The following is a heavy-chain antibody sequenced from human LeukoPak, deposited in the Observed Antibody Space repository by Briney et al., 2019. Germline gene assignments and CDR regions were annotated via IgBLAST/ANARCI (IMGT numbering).Heavy chain of an antibody. V-gene: IGHV3-23*01. CDR1: GFTFSSYA. Sequence: GGSLRLSCAASGFTFSSYAMSWVRQAPGQGLEWVSAISGSGGSTYYADSVKGRFTISRDNAKNSLYLQMNSLRAEDTAVYYCARDRDDWNDASDAFDIWGQGTMVTVSS. CDR2: ISGSGGST. D-gene: IGHD1-1*01. CDR3: ARDRDDWNDASDAFDI. J-gene: IGHJ3*02.